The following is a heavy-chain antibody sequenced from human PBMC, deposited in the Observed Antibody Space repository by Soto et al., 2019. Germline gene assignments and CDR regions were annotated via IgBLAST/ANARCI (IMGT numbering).Heavy chain of an antibody. V-gene: IGHV3-23*01. CDR1: GFPFSAFA. Sequence: VGSLSLSCAASGFPFSAFAMSWVRPAPGKGLEWVSAISGSGDTTYYADSVKGRFTISRDISKNTLYLQMSTLRAEDTALYYCAKSYSSNWYDYFDYWGQGTLVTVSS. D-gene: IGHD6-13*01. CDR2: ISGSGDTT. J-gene: IGHJ4*02. CDR3: AKSYSSNWYDYFDY.